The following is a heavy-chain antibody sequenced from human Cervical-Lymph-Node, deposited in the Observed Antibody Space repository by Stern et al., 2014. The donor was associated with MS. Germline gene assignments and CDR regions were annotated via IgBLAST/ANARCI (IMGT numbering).Heavy chain of an antibody. J-gene: IGHJ5*02. Sequence: QITLKESGPTLVKPTQTLTLTCDFSGFSLTTSGVGVGWIRQPPGKALEWLALLYWDDEKRYSPSLKNRLSIITDTAKNQVFLTMTNMDPVDTGTYYCAHRSTSVAGAWASWGQGILVVVSS. CDR2: LYWDDEK. D-gene: IGHD1-26*01. V-gene: IGHV2-5*02. CDR1: GFSLTTSGVG. CDR3: AHRSTSVAGAWAS.